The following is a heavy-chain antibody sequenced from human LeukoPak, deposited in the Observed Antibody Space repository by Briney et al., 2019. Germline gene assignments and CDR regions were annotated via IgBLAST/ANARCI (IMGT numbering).Heavy chain of an antibody. CDR2: IYHSGST. V-gene: IGHV4-38-2*02. D-gene: IGHD6-13*01. Sequence: SETLSLTCTVSGYSIGSGYYWGWIRQPPGKGLEWIGSIYHSGSTYYNPSLKSRVTISVDTSKNQFSLKLSSVTAADTAVYYCARRVHSSSWSSYFDYWGQETLVTVSS. CDR1: GYSIGSGYY. CDR3: ARRVHSSSWSSYFDY. J-gene: IGHJ4*02.